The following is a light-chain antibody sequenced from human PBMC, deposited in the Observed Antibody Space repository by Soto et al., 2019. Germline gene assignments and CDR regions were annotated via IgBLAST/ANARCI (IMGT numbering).Light chain of an antibody. CDR2: EAS. CDR3: QQRDNWPLT. Sequence: EIVLPQTPATLSFSPGAIATLSCSASQSVTTLAWYQQKPGQSPRLLIYEASISATGIPARFSGSGSRTDFKLTIRSPEPDSVAVYYCQQRDNWPLTAGGGTRVEIK. J-gene: IGKJ4*01. V-gene: IGKV3-11*01. CDR1: QSVTT.